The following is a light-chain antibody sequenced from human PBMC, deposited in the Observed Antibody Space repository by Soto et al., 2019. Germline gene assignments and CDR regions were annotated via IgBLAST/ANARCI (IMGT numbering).Light chain of an antibody. CDR1: QSVSNKY. J-gene: IGKJ5*01. CDR2: VAS. CDR3: QQRSNWPPIT. V-gene: IGKV3D-20*02. Sequence: EIVLTQSPGTLSLSPGERATLSCRASQSVSNKYLAWYQQKPGQAPRLLIYVASHRATGIPDRFSGSGSGTDFTLTIRSLEPEDFAVYYCQQRSNWPPITFGQGTRLEIK.